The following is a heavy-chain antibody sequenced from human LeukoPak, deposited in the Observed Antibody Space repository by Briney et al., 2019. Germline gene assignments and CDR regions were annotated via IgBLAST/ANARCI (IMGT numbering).Heavy chain of an antibody. CDR1: GGSINNYY. V-gene: IGHV4-4*07. CDR2: IYTSGNT. CDR3: ARDQHGFDP. J-gene: IGHJ5*02. Sequence: SETLSLTCTVSGGSINNYYWSWVRQPAGKGLEWLGRIYTSGNTNYNPSLKSRVTMSVDTSKNQFSLKLTSVTAADTAMYYCARDQHGFDPWGQGTLVTVSS.